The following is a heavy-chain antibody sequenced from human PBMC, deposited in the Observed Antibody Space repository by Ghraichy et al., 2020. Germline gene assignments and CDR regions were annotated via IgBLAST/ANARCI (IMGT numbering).Heavy chain of an antibody. J-gene: IGHJ6*02. D-gene: IGHD2-2*01. CDR1: SYPFTSYG. CDR2: ISGYNGHT. V-gene: IGHV1-18*01. Sequence: ASVKVSCKASSYPFTSYGFSWVRQAPGQGLEWMGWISGYNGHTNYAQKVQGRVTMTKDTSTSTAYMELRSLRSDDTAVYYCARTIVAVPATSAYGMDVWGQGTTVTVSS. CDR3: ARTIVAVPATSAYGMDV.